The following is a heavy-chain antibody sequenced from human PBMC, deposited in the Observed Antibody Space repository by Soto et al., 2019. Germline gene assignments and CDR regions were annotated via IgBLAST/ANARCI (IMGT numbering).Heavy chain of an antibody. CDR3: AKSNRGAYDTPDF. CDR2: ISYDGRNK. Sequence: QVQLVESGGGVVQPGRSLRLSCAASGFSLNDYGMHWVRQPPGKGLEWVADISYDGRNKYYTDSVRGRFTISRDISKGTLYLQMNSLRPEDTAVYYCAKSNRGAYDTPDFWGQGTPVAVS. J-gene: IGHJ4*02. D-gene: IGHD3-22*01. CDR1: GFSLNDYG. V-gene: IGHV3-30*18.